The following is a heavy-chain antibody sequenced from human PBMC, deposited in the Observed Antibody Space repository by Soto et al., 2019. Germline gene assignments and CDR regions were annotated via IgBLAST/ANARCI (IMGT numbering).Heavy chain of an antibody. D-gene: IGHD6-25*01. CDR2: ISSSGSTI. V-gene: IGHV3-48*03. J-gene: IGHJ5*02. CDR1: GFTFSSYE. Sequence: EVQLVESGGGLVQPGGSLRLSCAASGFTFSSYEMNWVRQAPGKGLEWVSYISSSGSTIYYADSVKGRFTISRDNAKNSLYLQMNSLRAEDTAVYYCARVYSSGDWFDPWGQGTLVIVSS. CDR3: ARVYSSGDWFDP.